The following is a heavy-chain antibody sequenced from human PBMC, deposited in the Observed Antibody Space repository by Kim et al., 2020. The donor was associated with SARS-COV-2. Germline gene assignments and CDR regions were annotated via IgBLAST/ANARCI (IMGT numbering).Heavy chain of an antibody. V-gene: IGHV3-23*01. CDR1: GFTFHNYA. CDR2: IGATEGTT. CDR3: VKDAISGNGIWDPFDL. J-gene: IGHJ3*01. D-gene: IGHD3-10*01. Sequence: GGSLRLSCAASGFTFHNYAMAWVRQAPGKGPEWVSSIGATEGTTYYVDSVKGRFTISRDNSKNTMWVQMYSLRAEDTAVYYCVKDAISGNGIWDPFDLWGQGTVVTVSS.